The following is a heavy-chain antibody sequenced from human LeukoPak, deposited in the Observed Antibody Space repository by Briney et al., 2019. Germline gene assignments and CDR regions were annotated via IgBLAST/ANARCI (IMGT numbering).Heavy chain of an antibody. J-gene: IGHJ4*02. Sequence: GASLQISCKGSGSSFTTYWINWVRQLPGKGLEWMGRVDPTDSYTNYSPSFQGHVTISTDKSISTAYLQWSSLKASDTGIYYCARQRGSGSPYYFDNWGQGTLVTVSS. V-gene: IGHV5-10-1*01. CDR1: GSSFTTYW. D-gene: IGHD3-22*01. CDR2: VDPTDSYT. CDR3: ARQRGSGSPYYFDN.